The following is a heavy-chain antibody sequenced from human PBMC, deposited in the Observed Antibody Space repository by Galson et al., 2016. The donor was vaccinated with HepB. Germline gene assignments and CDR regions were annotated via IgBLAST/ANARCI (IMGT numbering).Heavy chain of an antibody. Sequence: SETLSLTCAVSGGSLSTNNWWSWVRQPPGKGLEWIGQIHHTGLSYFNPSLKSRVTMSVDKSSNQVSLKLSSVTAADTAVYYCAREAQADYFDYWGRGTLVTVSS. J-gene: IGHJ4*02. CDR2: IHHTGLS. D-gene: IGHD6-13*01. CDR3: AREAQADYFDY. CDR1: GGSLSTNNW. V-gene: IGHV4-4*02.